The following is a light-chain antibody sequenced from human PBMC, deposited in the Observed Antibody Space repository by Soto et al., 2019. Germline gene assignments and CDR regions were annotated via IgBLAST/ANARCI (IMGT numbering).Light chain of an antibody. CDR2: KAA. Sequence: DIQMTQSPSTLSASVGDRVTITCRASQSISSGLAWYQQKPGKAPKLLIYKAASLQSGVPSRFSGSGSGTVFALIISSLQPDDFATYFCQQYGNYWTFGQGTKVDIK. J-gene: IGKJ1*01. V-gene: IGKV1-5*03. CDR1: QSISSG. CDR3: QQYGNYWT.